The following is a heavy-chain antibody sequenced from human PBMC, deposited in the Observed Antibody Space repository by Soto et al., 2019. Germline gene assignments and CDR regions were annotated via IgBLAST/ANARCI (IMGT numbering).Heavy chain of an antibody. V-gene: IGHV1-69*01. J-gene: IGHJ6*02. CDR3: ARALRDPYGMDV. CDR1: GGTFSSYA. Sequence: QVQLVQSGAEVKKPGSSVKVSCNAAGGTFSSYAISWVRQAPGQGLEWMGGIIPIFGTANYAQKFQGRVTSTADESTSTAYMELSSLRSEDTAVYYCARALRDPYGMDVWGQGTTVTVSS. CDR2: IIPIFGTA.